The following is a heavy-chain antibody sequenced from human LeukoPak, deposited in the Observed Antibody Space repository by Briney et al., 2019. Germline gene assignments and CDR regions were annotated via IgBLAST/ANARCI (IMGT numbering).Heavy chain of an antibody. Sequence: PSETLSLTCTVSGGSITSRNYYWGWIRQPPGKGLEWIGTIYDSGSTYYNPSLKSRVTISVDTPKNQFPLKLNSVTAADTAVYYCARLDYYDSSGLIDYWGQGTLVIVSS. J-gene: IGHJ4*02. CDR2: IYDSGST. CDR3: ARLDYYDSSGLIDY. CDR1: GGSITSRNYY. D-gene: IGHD3-22*01. V-gene: IGHV4-39*01.